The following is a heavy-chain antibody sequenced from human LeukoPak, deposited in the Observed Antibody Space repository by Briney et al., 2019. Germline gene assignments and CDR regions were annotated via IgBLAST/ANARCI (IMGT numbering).Heavy chain of an antibody. CDR1: GFTFSSYA. J-gene: IGHJ5*02. Sequence: PGGSLRLSCAASGFTFSSYAMHWVRQAPGKGLEWVAVISYDGSNKYYADSVKGRFTISRDNSKNTLYLQMNSLRAEDTAVYYCASVDGSGSYYPLPYWFDPWGQGTLVTVSS. V-gene: IGHV3-30*04. CDR3: ASVDGSGSYYPLPYWFDP. D-gene: IGHD3-10*01. CDR2: ISYDGSNK.